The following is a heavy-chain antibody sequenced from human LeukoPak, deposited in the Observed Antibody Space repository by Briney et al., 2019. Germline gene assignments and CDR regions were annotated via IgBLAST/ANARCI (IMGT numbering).Heavy chain of an antibody. J-gene: IGHJ6*03. CDR3: ARRIDYYYYMDV. D-gene: IGHD2-15*01. CDR1: GDSIRSYY. Sequence: SETLSLTCIVSGDSIRSYYWNWIRQPPGKGLEWIGYSDISGSTNYNPSLESRVTISIHTSKNQFSLKLSSVTAADTAVYYCARRIDYYYYMDVWGKGTTVTVSS. V-gene: IGHV4-4*09. CDR2: SDISGST.